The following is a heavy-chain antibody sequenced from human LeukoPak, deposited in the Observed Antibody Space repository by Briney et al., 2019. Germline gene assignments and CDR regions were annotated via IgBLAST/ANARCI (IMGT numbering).Heavy chain of an antibody. CDR2: IYYSGST. J-gene: IGHJ5*02. V-gene: IGHV4-59*11. Sequence: SETLSLTCTVSGGSISSHYWSWIRQPPGKGLEWIGYIYYSGSTNYNPPLKSRVTISVDTSKNQFSLKLSSVTAADTAVYYCARVAQRYCSGGSCFRDWFDHRGQGTLVTVSS. CDR1: GGSISSHY. D-gene: IGHD2-15*01. CDR3: ARVAQRYCSGGSCFRDWFDH.